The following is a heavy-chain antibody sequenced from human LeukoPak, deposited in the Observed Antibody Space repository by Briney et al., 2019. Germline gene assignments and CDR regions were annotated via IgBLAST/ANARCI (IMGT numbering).Heavy chain of an antibody. V-gene: IGHV3-64*01. CDR3: ARRDWDLAYFDY. CDR2: INNNGGRT. CDR1: GFTFSTYA. Sequence: GGSLRLSCVVSGFTFSTYAMHWVRQAPGKGLEYISAINNNGGRTFYANSVKGRFIISRDNSINTMYLQMGSLRVEDTAVYYCARRDWDLAYFDYWAREPGSPSPQ. D-gene: IGHD3-9*01. J-gene: IGHJ4*02.